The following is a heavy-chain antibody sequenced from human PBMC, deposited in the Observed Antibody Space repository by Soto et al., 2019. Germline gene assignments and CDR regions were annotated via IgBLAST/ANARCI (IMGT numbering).Heavy chain of an antibody. CDR3: ARERSERSKDV. Sequence: SVKVSCKASGGTFSSSAISWVRQAPGQGLEWMGAIIPVFGTAHYAQKVQGRVTITADKPTSTAHMELSRLRSEDTAVYYCARERSERSKDVCGPGTTVTVSS. J-gene: IGHJ6*02. CDR1: GGTFSSSA. CDR2: IIPVFGTA. V-gene: IGHV1-69*06.